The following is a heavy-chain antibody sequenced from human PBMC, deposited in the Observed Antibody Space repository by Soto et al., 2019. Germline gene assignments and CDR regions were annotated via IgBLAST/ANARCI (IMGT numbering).Heavy chain of an antibody. CDR2: IIPIFGTA. CDR1: GGTFSSYA. D-gene: IGHD3-3*01. CDR3: ARRQRLRFLEWSSYYYYGMDV. V-gene: IGHV1-69*13. J-gene: IGHJ6*02. Sequence: GASVKVSCKASGGTFSSYAISWVRQAPGQGLEWMGGIIPIFGTANYAQKFQGGVTITADESTSTAYMELSSLRSEDTAVYYRARRQRLRFLEWSSYYYYGMDVWGQGTTVTVSS.